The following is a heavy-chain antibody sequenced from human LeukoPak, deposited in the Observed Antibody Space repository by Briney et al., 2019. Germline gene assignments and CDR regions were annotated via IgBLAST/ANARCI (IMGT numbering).Heavy chain of an antibody. CDR3: ARTTYYYGSGSYFDLDY. CDR2: ISYGGSNK. CDR1: GFTFSSYA. J-gene: IGHJ4*02. V-gene: IGHV3-30-3*01. D-gene: IGHD3-10*01. Sequence: PGGSLRLSCAASGFTFSSYAMHWVRQAPGKGLEWVGVISYGGSNKYYADSVKGRFTISRDNSKNTLYLQMNSLRAEDTAVYYCARTTYYYGSGSYFDLDYWGQGTLVTVSS.